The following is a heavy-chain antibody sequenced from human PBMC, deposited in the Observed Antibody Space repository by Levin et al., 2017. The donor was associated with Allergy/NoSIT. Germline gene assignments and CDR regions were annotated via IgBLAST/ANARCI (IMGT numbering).Heavy chain of an antibody. CDR3: AGDGVYDFRSPHYWGYFDL. D-gene: IGHD3/OR15-3a*01. J-gene: IGHJ5*02. V-gene: IGHV1-18*01. CDR1: GYTFTNYG. Sequence: GESLKISCKASGYTFTNYGVSWVRQFPGQGLEWMGWISGYNGNTIYPQKLQGRVTLTIDTSTTTVFMELRGLTSDDTALYYCAGDGVYDFRSPHYWGYFDLWGQGTLVTVSS. CDR2: ISGYNGNT.